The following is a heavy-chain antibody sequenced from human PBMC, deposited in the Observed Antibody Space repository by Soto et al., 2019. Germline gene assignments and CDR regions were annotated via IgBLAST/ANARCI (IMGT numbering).Heavy chain of an antibody. J-gene: IGHJ6*03. CDR1: GYTFTSYY. CDR2: INPSGGST. Sequence: GASLKVSCKASGYTFTSYYMHWVLQAPGQGLEWMGIINPSGGSTSYAQKFQGRVTMTRDTSTSTVYMELSSLRSEDTAVYYCARDRTVPYDYCDYGNYYSYYMDVFGKGTTVTVSS. D-gene: IGHD4-17*01. V-gene: IGHV1-46*03. CDR3: ARDRTVPYDYCDYGNYYSYYMDV.